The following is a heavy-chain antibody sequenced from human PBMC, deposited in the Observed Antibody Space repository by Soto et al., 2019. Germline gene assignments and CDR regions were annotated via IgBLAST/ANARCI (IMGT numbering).Heavy chain of an antibody. V-gene: IGHV1-3*01. Sequence: ASVKVSCKASGYTFTTYAMHWVRQAPGQRLEWMGWINAGNGNAKYSQKFQGRVTITRDTSASTAYMELSSLRSEDTAVYYCAKTRPSAMDYYNYGMDVCGQGTTVTVSS. CDR1: GYTFTTYA. D-gene: IGHD2-2*01. CDR2: INAGNGNA. J-gene: IGHJ6*02. CDR3: AKTRPSAMDYYNYGMDV.